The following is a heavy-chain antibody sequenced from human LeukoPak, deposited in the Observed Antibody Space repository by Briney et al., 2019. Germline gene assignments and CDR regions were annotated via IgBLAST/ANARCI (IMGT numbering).Heavy chain of an antibody. J-gene: IGHJ4*02. V-gene: IGHV1-2*02. CDR3: ARDRSGWSFRVVGY. CDR1: GYTFTGYY. D-gene: IGHD6-19*01. CDR2: INPNSGGT. Sequence: ASVKVSCKASGYTFTGYYMHWVRQAPGQGLGWMGWINPNSGGTNYAQKFQGRVTMTRDTSISTAYMELSRLRSDDTAVYYCARDRSGWSFRVVGYWGQGTLVTVSS.